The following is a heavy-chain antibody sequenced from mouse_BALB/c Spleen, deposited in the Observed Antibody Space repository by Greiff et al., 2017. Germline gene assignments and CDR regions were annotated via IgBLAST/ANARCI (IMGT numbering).Heavy chain of an antibody. CDR3: ARGSYDYDHYAMDY. CDR2: IWAGGST. J-gene: IGHJ4*01. Sequence: VQLVESGPGLVAPSQSLSITCTVSGFSLTSYGVHWVRQPPGKGLEWLGVIWAGGSTNYNSALMSRLSISKDNSKSQVFLKMNSLQTDDTAMYYCARGSYDYDHYAMDYWGQGTSVTVSS. D-gene: IGHD2-4*01. CDR1: GFSLTSYG. V-gene: IGHV2-9*02.